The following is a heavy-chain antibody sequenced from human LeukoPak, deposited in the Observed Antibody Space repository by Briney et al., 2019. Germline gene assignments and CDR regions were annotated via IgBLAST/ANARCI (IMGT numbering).Heavy chain of an antibody. CDR1: GFTFSSYW. CDR2: IKPDGSEK. Sequence: PGGSLRLSCAASGFTFSSYWMSWVRQAPGKGLEWVSNIKPDGSEKYYADSVKGRFTISRDDAKNSLYLQMNSLRAEDTAVYYCARVEGGWFDPWGQGTLVTVSS. J-gene: IGHJ5*02. CDR3: ARVEGGWFDP. V-gene: IGHV3-7*03. D-gene: IGHD3-16*01.